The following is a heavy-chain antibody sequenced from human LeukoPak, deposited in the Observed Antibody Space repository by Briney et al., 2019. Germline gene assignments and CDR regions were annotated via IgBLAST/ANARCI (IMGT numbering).Heavy chain of an antibody. Sequence: SSETLSLTCTVSGGSISSYYWTWIRQSPGEGVEWIGEIDNNGITNYNPSLKSRVTMSVDTTRKRFSLRLTSESAADTGVYYCARGGGGAKAFYFDYWGQGSLVTVSS. D-gene: IGHD3-16*01. CDR3: ARGGGGAKAFYFDY. CDR1: GGSISSYY. CDR2: IDNNGIT. J-gene: IGHJ4*02. V-gene: IGHV4-59*04.